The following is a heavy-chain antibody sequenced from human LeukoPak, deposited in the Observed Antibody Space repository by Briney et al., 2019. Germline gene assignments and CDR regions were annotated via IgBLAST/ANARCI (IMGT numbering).Heavy chain of an antibody. D-gene: IGHD3-3*02. J-gene: IGHJ4*02. CDR2: INYNGAIT. CDR1: GFTFVDYG. Sequence: GGSLRLSCAPSGFTFVDYGLSWVRRAPGKGLEWLCAINYNGAITDYADSVKRRFTISRDNAKNSLYLRMDSLRAEDTALYYCARDRLGPSFSVSHFDLWGQGTLVTVSS. V-gene: IGHV3-20*04. CDR3: ARDRLGPSFSVSHFDL.